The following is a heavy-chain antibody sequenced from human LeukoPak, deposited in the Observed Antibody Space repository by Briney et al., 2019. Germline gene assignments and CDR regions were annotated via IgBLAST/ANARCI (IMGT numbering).Heavy chain of an antibody. CDR2: ISWNSGSI. CDR3: AKEKLMVITTGAFDI. Sequence: QPGGSLRLSCAASGFTFDDYAMHWVRQAPGKGLEWVSGISWNSGSIGYADSVKGRFTISRDNAKNSLYLQMNSLRAEDTALYYCAKEKLMVITTGAFDIWGQGTMVTVSS. V-gene: IGHV3-9*01. CDR1: GFTFDDYA. D-gene: IGHD3-22*01. J-gene: IGHJ3*02.